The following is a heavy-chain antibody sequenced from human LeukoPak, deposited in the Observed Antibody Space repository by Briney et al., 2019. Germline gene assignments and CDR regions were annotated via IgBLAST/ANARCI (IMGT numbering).Heavy chain of an antibody. CDR3: ARDLRKVDNWFDP. CDR1: GFTFSDYW. V-gene: IGHV3-7*01. J-gene: IGHJ5*02. CDR2: IKQDGSEG. D-gene: IGHD2-15*01. Sequence: GGSLRLSCAASGFTFSDYWMTWVRQAPGKGLEWVANIKQDGSEGYYVDSVKGRFTISRDNAKNSLYLQMNSLRAEDTAVYYCARDLRKVDNWFDPWGQGTLVTVSS.